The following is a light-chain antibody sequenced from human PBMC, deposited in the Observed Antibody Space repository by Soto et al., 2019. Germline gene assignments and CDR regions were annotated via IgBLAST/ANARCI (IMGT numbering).Light chain of an antibody. CDR1: QSVSSSY. V-gene: IGKV3-20*01. CDR3: QQYVSSPLT. CDR2: GAS. Sequence: EIVLTQSPGTLSLSPGERATLSCRASQSVSSSYLAWYQQKPGQAPRLLIYGASSRATGIPDRFSGSGSGTHFTLTISKLEPEDFAVYYSQQYVSSPLTFGQGTKVDIK. J-gene: IGKJ1*01.